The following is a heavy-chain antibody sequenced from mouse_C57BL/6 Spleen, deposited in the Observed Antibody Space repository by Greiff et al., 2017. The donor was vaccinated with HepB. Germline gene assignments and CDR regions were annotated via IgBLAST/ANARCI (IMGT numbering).Heavy chain of an antibody. CDR2: INPNNGGT. CDR1: GYTFTDYN. CDR3: AREYGSSLYYFDY. V-gene: IGHV1-22*01. Sequence: EVQLQQSGPELVKPGASVKMSCKASGYTFTDYNMHWVKQSHGKSLEWIGYINPNNGGTSYNQKFKGKATLTVNKSSSTAYMELRSLTSEDSAVYYCAREYGSSLYYFDYWGQGTTLTVSS. J-gene: IGHJ2*01. D-gene: IGHD1-1*01.